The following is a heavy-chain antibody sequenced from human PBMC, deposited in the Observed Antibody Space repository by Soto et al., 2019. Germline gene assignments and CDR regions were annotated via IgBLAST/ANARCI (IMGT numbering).Heavy chain of an antibody. CDR3: ASGRGTQPRPWTRNYFDY. CDR2: INPSGNT. V-gene: IGHV4-34*01. CDR1: GGPFSGYY. J-gene: IGHJ4*02. D-gene: IGHD3-16*01. Sequence: QVQLQQWGAGQLKPSETLSLTCAVSGGPFSGYYWNWLRQAPGKGLEWMAEINPSGNTNYNPSFAGRLTIAADPSKNQFSLKVASVTAADTALYFWASGRGTQPRPWTRNYFDYWAQGTLVTVSS.